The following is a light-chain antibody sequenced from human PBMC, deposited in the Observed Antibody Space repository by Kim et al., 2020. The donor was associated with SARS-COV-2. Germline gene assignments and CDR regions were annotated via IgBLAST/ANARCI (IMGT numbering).Light chain of an antibody. Sequence: LSPGERATLSCRASQSGSSSYLAWYQQKPGQAPRLLIYGASSRATGIPDRFSGSGSGTDFTLTISRLEPEDFAVYYCQQYGSSPLTFGGGTKLEI. J-gene: IGKJ4*01. CDR1: QSGSSSY. CDR2: GAS. V-gene: IGKV3-20*01. CDR3: QQYGSSPLT.